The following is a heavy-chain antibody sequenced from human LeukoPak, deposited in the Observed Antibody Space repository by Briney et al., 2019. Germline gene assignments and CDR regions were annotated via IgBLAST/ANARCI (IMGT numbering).Heavy chain of an antibody. D-gene: IGHD5-12*01. CDR1: GFTFCSYW. CDR2: LNSDGSTT. Sequence: GGSLRLSCAASGFTFCSYWMHWVRQAPGQGLVWVSSLNSDGSTTSYAVSGKGRFTIARSNTTNTLYLNMHSLRCEDTAVYSCARGQRRHIDMSPSFDYWGQGTLVTVSS. V-gene: IGHV3-74*01. J-gene: IGHJ4*02. CDR3: ARGQRRHIDMSPSFDY.